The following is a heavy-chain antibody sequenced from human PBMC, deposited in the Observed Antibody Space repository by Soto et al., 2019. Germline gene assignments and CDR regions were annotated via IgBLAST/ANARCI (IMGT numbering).Heavy chain of an antibody. CDR1: GFTFDDYT. D-gene: IGHD4-4*01. V-gene: IGHV3-43*01. CDR2: ISWDGGST. Sequence: GGSLRLSCAASGFTFDDYTMHWVRQAPGKGLEWVSLISWDGGSTYYADSVKGRFTISRDNSKNSLYLQMNSLRTEDTALYYCAKDITVNGDYYYGMDVWGQGTTVTVSS. CDR3: AKDITVNGDYYYGMDV. J-gene: IGHJ6*02.